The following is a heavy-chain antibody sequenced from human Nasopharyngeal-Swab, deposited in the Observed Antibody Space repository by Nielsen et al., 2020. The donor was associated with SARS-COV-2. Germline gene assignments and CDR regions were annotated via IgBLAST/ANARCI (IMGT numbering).Heavy chain of an antibody. J-gene: IGHJ4*02. D-gene: IGHD1-1*01. CDR2: IKQDGSEK. CDR1: GFTFNSYY. Sequence: GGLKISCAASGFTFNSYYMSWLRQAPGKGREWVGNIKQDGSEKYYVDSVKGRFTISRDNAKNSLYLQMNSLRAEDTAVYYCARDVRQRTGDYWGQGTLVTVSS. CDR3: ARDVRQRTGDY. V-gene: IGHV3-7*01.